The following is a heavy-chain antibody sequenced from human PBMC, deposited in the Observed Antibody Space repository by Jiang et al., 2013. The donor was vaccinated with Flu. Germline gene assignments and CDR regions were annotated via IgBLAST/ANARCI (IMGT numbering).Heavy chain of an antibody. CDR1: GDSISSTSYY. V-gene: IGHV4-39*07. CDR3: AKPRGHGYNVPESLDTFDV. CDR2: VYYSGYT. Sequence: GPGLVKPSETLSLTCSVFGDSISSTSYYWAWIRQIPGKGLEWIGSVYYSGYTYYNPSLQSRATLSADTSNNQLSLKLSSVTAADTAVYYCAKPRGHGYNVPESLDTFDVWGPGTAVTVSS. D-gene: IGHD5-18*01. J-gene: IGHJ3*01.